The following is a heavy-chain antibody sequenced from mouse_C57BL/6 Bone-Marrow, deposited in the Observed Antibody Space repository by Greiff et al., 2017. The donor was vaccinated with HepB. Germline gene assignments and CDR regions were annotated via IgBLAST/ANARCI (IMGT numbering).Heavy chain of an antibody. CDR1: GFTFSSYA. J-gene: IGHJ4*01. V-gene: IGHV5-4*01. Sequence: EVQLQQSGGGLVKPGGSLKLSCAASGFTFSSYAMSWVRQTPEKRLEWVATISDGGSYTYYPDNVKGRFTISRDNAKNNLYLQMSHLKSEDTAMYYCARDPPITTVVATNAMDYWGQGTSVTVSS. CDR3: ARDPPITTVVATNAMDY. CDR2: ISDGGSYT. D-gene: IGHD1-1*01.